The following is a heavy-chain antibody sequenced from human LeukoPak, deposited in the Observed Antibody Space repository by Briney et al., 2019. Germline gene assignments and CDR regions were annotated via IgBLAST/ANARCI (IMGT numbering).Heavy chain of an antibody. J-gene: IGHJ3*02. V-gene: IGHV1-69*05. Sequence: SVKVSCKASGGTFSSYAISWVRQAPGQGLEWMGGIIPIFGTANYAQKLQGRVTMTTDTSTSTAYMELRSLRSDDTAVYYCARVSMIVVVDAFDIWGQGTMVTVS. CDR1: GGTFSSYA. CDR3: ARVSMIVVVDAFDI. D-gene: IGHD3-22*01. CDR2: IIPIFGTA.